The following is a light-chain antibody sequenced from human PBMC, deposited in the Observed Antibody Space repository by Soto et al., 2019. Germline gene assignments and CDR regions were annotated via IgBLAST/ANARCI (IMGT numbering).Light chain of an antibody. CDR3: QQYGSSLGVT. CDR1: QSVSSSY. V-gene: IGKV3-20*01. J-gene: IGKJ5*01. CDR2: GAS. Sequence: EIVLTQSPGPLSLSPGERATLSCRASQSVSSSYLAWYQQKPGQAPRLLIYGASSRATGIPDRFSGSGSGTDFTLTISRLEPEDFAVYYCQQYGSSLGVTFGGGTRLEIK.